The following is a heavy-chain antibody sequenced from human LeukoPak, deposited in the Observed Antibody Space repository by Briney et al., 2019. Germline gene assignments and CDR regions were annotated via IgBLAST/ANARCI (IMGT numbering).Heavy chain of an antibody. J-gene: IGHJ4*02. CDR2: IYYSGST. CDR1: GGSISSYY. Sequence: PSETLSLTCTVSGGSISSYYWSWIRQPPGKGLEWIGYIYYSGSTNYNPSLKSRVTISVDTSKNQFSLKLSSVTAADTAVYYCARVSRDGYNPLFDYWGQGTLVTVSS. D-gene: IGHD5-12*01. V-gene: IGHV4-59*01. CDR3: ARVSRDGYNPLFDY.